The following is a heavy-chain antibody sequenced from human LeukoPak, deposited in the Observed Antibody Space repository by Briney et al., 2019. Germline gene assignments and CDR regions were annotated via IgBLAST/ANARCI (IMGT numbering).Heavy chain of an antibody. J-gene: IGHJ4*02. Sequence: PSETLSLTCTVSGGSISSSSYYWGWIRQPPGKGLEWIGEINHSGSTNYNPSLKSRVTISVDTSKNQFSLKLSSVTAADTAVYYCARGYTAMARTYYFDYWGQGTLVTVSS. CDR1: GGSISSSSYY. CDR2: INHSGST. D-gene: IGHD5-18*01. CDR3: ARGYTAMARTYYFDY. V-gene: IGHV4-39*07.